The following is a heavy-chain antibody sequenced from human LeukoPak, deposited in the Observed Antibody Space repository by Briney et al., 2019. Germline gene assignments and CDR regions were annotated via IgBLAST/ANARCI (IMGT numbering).Heavy chain of an antibody. CDR2: INPNSGGT. Sequence: APVKVSCKASGYNFIGYYMHLVRQAPGQGLEWMGWINPNSGGTNYAQKFQGRVTMTRDTSINTAYMELSGLTSDDTAIYYCARDLRTPYHYGMNVWGQGTTVTVSS. D-gene: IGHD1-1*01. J-gene: IGHJ6*02. V-gene: IGHV1-2*02. CDR3: ARDLRTPYHYGMNV. CDR1: GYNFIGYY.